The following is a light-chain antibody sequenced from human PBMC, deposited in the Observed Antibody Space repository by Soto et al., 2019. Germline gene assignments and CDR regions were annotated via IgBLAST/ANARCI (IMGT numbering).Light chain of an antibody. CDR1: QSVDSR. J-gene: IGKJ1*01. Sequence: ETVITQSPAVLSVSPGERATLSCRASQSVDSRLAWYQQKPGQAPRLLIYGASTRATGIPARFSGSGSGTEFTLTISSLQSEDSAIYYCQQFSDSPPERTFGQGTKVEVK. CDR2: GAS. V-gene: IGKV3-15*01. CDR3: QQFSDSPPERT.